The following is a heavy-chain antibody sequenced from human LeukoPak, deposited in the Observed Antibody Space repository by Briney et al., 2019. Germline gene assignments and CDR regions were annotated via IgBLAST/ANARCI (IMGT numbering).Heavy chain of an antibody. CDR2: ITSSSSTI. CDR1: GFTFSSYS. CDR3: ARAPPYYYGSGSYYFDY. D-gene: IGHD3-10*01. Sequence: PGGSLRLSCAASGFTFSSYSMSWVRQAPGKGLEWVSYITSSSSTIYYADSVKGRFTISRDNAKNSLYLQMNSLRAEDTAVYYCARAPPYYYGSGSYYFDYWGQGTLVTVSS. V-gene: IGHV3-48*01. J-gene: IGHJ4*02.